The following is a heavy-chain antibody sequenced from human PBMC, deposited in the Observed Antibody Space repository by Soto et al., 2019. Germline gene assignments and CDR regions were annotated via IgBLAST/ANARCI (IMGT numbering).Heavy chain of an antibody. Sequence: EVQLVESGGGLVQPGGSLRLSCAASGFTFKTYWMHWVRQAPGKGLVWVSRIKTDGSSPNYADSVKGRFTISSDSATNNLYLQMNSLGAEDTAVYYCARDLIGGSGSCDNWGRGTLVTVSS. CDR2: IKTDGSSP. CDR1: GFTFKTYW. J-gene: IGHJ4*02. CDR3: ARDLIGGSGSCDN. V-gene: IGHV3-74*01. D-gene: IGHD3-10*01.